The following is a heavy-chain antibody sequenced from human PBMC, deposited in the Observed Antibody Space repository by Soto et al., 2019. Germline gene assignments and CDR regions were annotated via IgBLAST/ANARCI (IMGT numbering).Heavy chain of an antibody. D-gene: IGHD3-22*01. CDR2: TNSDGTDS. CDR1: VFDFEDYA. CDR3: AKSLYYYDSSPLDH. Sequence: GSLRLAGAAAVFDFEDYAMHWVRQVPGKGLEWVSLTNSDGTDSYYMDSVKGRFTISRDNAKSTLYLQMDRLRPEDTALYFCAKSLYYYDSSPLDHWGQGTLVSVSS. J-gene: IGHJ4*02. V-gene: IGHV3-43D*04.